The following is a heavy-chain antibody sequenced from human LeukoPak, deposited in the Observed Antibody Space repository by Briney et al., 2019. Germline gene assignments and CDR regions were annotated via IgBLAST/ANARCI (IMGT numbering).Heavy chain of an antibody. CDR1: GFTFSSYS. CDR3: AKTSASAPKYYYYGMDV. J-gene: IGHJ6*02. CDR2: ISSSSSYI. V-gene: IGHV3-21*01. Sequence: GGSLRLSCAASGFTFSSYSMNWVRQAPGKGLEWVSSISSSSSYIYYADSVKGRFTISRDNAKNSLYLQMNSLRAEDTAVYYCAKTSASAPKYYYYGMDVWGQGTTVTVSS.